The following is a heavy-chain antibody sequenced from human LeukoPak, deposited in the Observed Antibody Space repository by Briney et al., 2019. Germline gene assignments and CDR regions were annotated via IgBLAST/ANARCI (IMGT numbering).Heavy chain of an antibody. CDR1: GFTFSDYW. Sequence: GGSLRLSCAASGFTFSDYWMAWVRQAPGKGLEGVANIWPDGSDKYHVDSVRGRFTISRDNAQNSLNLQMNGLRAEDSGVYYCGRWGVNAGLDRWGQGTLVIVSS. D-gene: IGHD3-10*01. J-gene: IGHJ5*02. CDR2: IWPDGSDK. V-gene: IGHV3-7*01. CDR3: GRWGVNAGLDR.